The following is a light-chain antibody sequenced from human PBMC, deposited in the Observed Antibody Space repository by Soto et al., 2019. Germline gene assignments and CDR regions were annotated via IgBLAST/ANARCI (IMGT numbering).Light chain of an antibody. CDR2: DAS. V-gene: IGKV3-11*01. J-gene: IGKJ1*01. CDR3: QQRSKWPRT. CDR1: ESVSNY. Sequence: LTQSPATLSLSPGERATLSCRASESVSNYLAWYQQKPGQSPRLLLYDASNRATSIPARVSGSGSGTDFSLIISSLEPEDFAVYYWQQRSKWPRTFGQGTKVEIK.